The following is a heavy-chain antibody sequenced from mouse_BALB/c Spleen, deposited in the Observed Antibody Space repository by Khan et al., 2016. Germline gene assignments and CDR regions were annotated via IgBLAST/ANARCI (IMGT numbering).Heavy chain of an antibody. CDR1: GYTFTDYY. CDR3: ARSVYYGSDFDY. Sequence: QVQLQQSGAELARPGASVKLSCKASGYTFTDYYINWVKQRTGQGLEWIGEIYTGSGNTYYNEKFTGKATLTADKSSSTAYMQLSSLTSEDSAVYFCARSVYYGSDFDYWGQGTTLTVSS. D-gene: IGHD2-2*01. CDR2: IYTGSGNT. J-gene: IGHJ2*01. V-gene: IGHV1-77*01.